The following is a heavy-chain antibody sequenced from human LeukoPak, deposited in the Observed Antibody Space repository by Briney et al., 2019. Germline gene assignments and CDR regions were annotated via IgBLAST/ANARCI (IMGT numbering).Heavy chain of an antibody. D-gene: IGHD1-26*01. V-gene: IGHV3-64*01. CDR3: ARLSGSYSTTYYFDY. CDR1: GFTFSSYA. J-gene: IGHJ4*02. CDR2: ISSNGGST. Sequence: PGGSLRLSCAASGFTFSSYAMHWVRQAPGKGLEYVSAISSNGGSTYYANSVKGRFTISRDNSKNTLYLQMGSLRAEDMAVYYCARLSGSYSTTYYFDYWGQETLVTVSS.